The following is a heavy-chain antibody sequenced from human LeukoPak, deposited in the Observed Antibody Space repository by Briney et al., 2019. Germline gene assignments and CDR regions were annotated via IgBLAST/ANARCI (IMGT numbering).Heavy chain of an antibody. D-gene: IGHD6-13*01. Sequence: GASVKVSCTASGYIFTTYGLSWVRQAPGQGLEWIGWIGPHSGQTNYAQKFQDRLTMTADTPTSTVYLELRSLRSDDTAIYYCAKDWAWQQGHTCFDPWGQGTLVTVSS. J-gene: IGHJ5*02. CDR1: GYIFTTYG. CDR3: AKDWAWQQGHTCFDP. CDR2: IGPHSGQT. V-gene: IGHV1-18*01.